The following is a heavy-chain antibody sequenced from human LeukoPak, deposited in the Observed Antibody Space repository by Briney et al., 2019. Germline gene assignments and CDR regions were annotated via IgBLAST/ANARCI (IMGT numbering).Heavy chain of an antibody. CDR3: AGVAGYYWNSDSFDH. Sequence: SVKVSCKASGGTFSSYAISWVRQAPGQGLEWMGRIIPILGIANYAQKFQGRVTITADKSTSTAYMELSSLRSEDTAVYYCAGVAGYYWNSDSFDHWGQGTQVTVSS. D-gene: IGHD1-20*01. CDR2: IIPILGIA. J-gene: IGHJ4*02. V-gene: IGHV1-69*04. CDR1: GGTFSSYA.